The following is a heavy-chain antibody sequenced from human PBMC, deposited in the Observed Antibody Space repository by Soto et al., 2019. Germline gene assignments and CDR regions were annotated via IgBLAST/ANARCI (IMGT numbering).Heavy chain of an antibody. D-gene: IGHD3-10*01. CDR1: GFTFSSYG. J-gene: IGHJ5*02. CDR3: AKGVADYYGTIDP. CDR2: ISYDGSNK. Sequence: HPGGSLRLSCAASGFTFSSYGMHWVRQAPGKGLEWVAVISYDGSNKYYAESVKGRFTISRDNSKSTLYLQMNSLRAEDTAVYYCAKGVADYYGTIDPWGQGTLVTVSS. V-gene: IGHV3-30*18.